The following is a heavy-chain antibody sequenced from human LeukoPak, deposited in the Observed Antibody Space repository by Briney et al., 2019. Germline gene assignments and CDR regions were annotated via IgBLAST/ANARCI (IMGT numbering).Heavy chain of an antibody. J-gene: IGHJ4*02. CDR3: ARHLYGDYRFDY. CDR2: IYYSGST. CDR1: GGSISSYY. D-gene: IGHD4-17*01. V-gene: IGHV4-59*08. Sequence: SETLSLTCTVSGGSISSYYWSWIRQPPGKGLEWIGYIYYSGSTNYNPSFKSRVTISVDTSKNQFSLKLSSMTAADTAVYYCARHLYGDYRFDYWGQGTLVTVSS.